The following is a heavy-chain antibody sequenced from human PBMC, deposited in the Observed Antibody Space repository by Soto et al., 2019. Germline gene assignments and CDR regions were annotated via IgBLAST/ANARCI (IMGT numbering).Heavy chain of an antibody. V-gene: IGHV4-59*01. CDR3: ARDDPRACYGMDV. CDR1: GGSISSYY. J-gene: IGHJ6*02. Sequence: SETLSLTCTVSGGSISSYYRSWIRQPPWKGLEWIGYSYYSGSTNYNPSLKSRVTISVDTSKNQFSLKLSSVTPADTAVYYCARDDPRACYGMDVWGPGTTVTVSS. CDR2: SYYSGST.